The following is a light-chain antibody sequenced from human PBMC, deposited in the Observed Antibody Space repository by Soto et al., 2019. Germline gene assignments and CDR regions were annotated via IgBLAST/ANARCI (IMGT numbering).Light chain of an antibody. CDR3: SSHAGSSAFYV. J-gene: IGLJ1*01. V-gene: IGLV2-14*01. Sequence: LTQPASVSGSPGQSITISCTGTSSDIGAYDYVSWYQQYPGRVPKLLIHEVTNRPSGVSDRFSGSKSGNTASLTISGLQTEDEADYYCSSHAGSSAFYVFGTGTKVTVL. CDR1: SSDIGAYDY. CDR2: EVT.